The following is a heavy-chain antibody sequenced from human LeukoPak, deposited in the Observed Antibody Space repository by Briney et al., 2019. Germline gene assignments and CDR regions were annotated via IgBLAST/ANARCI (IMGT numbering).Heavy chain of an antibody. CDR1: GGSFSGYY. D-gene: IGHD6-13*01. CDR2: INHSGST. Sequence: PSETLSLTCAVYGGSFSGYYWSWIRQPLGKGLEWIGEINHSGSTNYNPSLKSRVTISVDTSKNQFSLKLSSVTAADTAVYYCARGRVRFIAAAGLDYWGQGTLVTVSS. J-gene: IGHJ4*02. CDR3: ARGRVRFIAAAGLDY. V-gene: IGHV4-34*01.